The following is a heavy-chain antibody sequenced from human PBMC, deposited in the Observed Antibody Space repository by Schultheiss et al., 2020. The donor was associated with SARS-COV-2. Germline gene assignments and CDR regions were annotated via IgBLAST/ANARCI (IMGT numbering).Heavy chain of an antibody. D-gene: IGHD4-11*01. CDR2: ISSSGSTI. CDR1: GFTFSDYY. V-gene: IGHV3-11*01. J-gene: IGHJ6*02. Sequence: GGSLRLSCAASGFTFSDYYMSWIRQAPGKGLEWVSYISSSGSTIYYADSVKGRFTISRDNAKNSLYLQMNSLRAEDTAVYYCARGPFYGNYDYYYYGMDVWGQGTTVTVSS. CDR3: ARGPFYGNYDYYYYGMDV.